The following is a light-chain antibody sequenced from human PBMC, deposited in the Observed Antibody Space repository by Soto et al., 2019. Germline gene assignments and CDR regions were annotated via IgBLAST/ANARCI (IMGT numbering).Light chain of an antibody. V-gene: IGLV1-51*01. Sequence: QSVLAQPPSVSAAPGQKVTISCSGGSSNIGNNYVSWYQQLPGTAPKLLIYDNNKRPSGIPDRFSGSKSGTSATLGIAGLQTGDEADYYCGTWDSSLSAYVLGNGTKVTV. CDR1: SSNIGNNY. J-gene: IGLJ1*01. CDR3: GTWDSSLSAYV. CDR2: DNN.